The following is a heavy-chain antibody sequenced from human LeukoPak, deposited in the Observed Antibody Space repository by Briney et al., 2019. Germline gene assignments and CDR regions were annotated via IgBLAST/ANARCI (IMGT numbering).Heavy chain of an antibody. Sequence: KTSETLSLTCTVSGGSISSGSYYWSWIRQPAGKGLEWIGRIYTSGSTNYNPSLKSRVTISVDTSKNQFSLKLSSVTAADTAVYYCARDGGYCGGDCYSEEPDYYMDVWGKGTTVTVSS. CDR3: ARDGGYCGGDCYSEEPDYYMDV. J-gene: IGHJ6*03. CDR2: IYTSGST. V-gene: IGHV4-61*02. D-gene: IGHD2-21*02. CDR1: GGSISSGSYY.